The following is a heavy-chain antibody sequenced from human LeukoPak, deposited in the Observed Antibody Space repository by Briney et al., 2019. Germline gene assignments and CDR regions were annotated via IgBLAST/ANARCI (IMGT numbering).Heavy chain of an antibody. V-gene: IGHV4-34*01. CDR1: GGSFSGYY. CDR3: ARGTLYYDFWSGYQGPYYYYMDV. CDR2: INHSGST. Sequence: PSETLSLTCAVSGGSFSGYYWSWIRQPPGKGLEWIWEINHSGSTNYNPSLKSRVTISVDTSKNQFSLKLSSVTAADTAVYYCARGTLYYDFWSGYQGPYYYYMDVWGKGTTVTVSS. J-gene: IGHJ6*03. D-gene: IGHD3-3*01.